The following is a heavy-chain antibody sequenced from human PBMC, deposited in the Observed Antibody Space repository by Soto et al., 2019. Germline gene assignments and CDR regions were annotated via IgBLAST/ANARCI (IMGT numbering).Heavy chain of an antibody. D-gene: IGHD3-22*01. V-gene: IGHV4-31*03. J-gene: IGHJ6*02. CDR3: ARVILSSGENYYYHYGMDV. CDR1: GGSISSGGYY. CDR2: IYYSGST. Sequence: SETLSLTCTVSGGSISSGGYYWSWIRRHPGKGLEWIGYIYYSGSTYYNPSLKSRVTISVDTSKNQFSLKLSSVTAADTAVYYCARVILSSGENYYYHYGMDVWGQGTTVTVS.